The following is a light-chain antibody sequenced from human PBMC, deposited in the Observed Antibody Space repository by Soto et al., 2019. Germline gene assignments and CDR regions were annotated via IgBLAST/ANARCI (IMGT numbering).Light chain of an antibody. V-gene: IGLV2-14*01. Sequence: QSALTQPASVSGSPGQSITISCTGTSSDVGGYNYVSWYQHHPGKAPKLMIYEVSNRPSGVSNRFSGSKSGNTASLTISGLQAEDEADYYCSSYTTSSTLGVFGGGTKLIVL. CDR1: SSDVGGYNY. CDR3: SSYTTSSTLGV. CDR2: EVS. J-gene: IGLJ3*02.